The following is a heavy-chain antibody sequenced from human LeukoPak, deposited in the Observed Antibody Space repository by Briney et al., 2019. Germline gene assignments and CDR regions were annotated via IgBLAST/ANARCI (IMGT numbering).Heavy chain of an antibody. V-gene: IGHV3-7*01. D-gene: IGHD6-13*01. CDR3: ARAIFGIAAAVPFDY. CDR2: IKQDGSEK. CDR1: GFTFSSYW. Sequence: GGSLRLSCAASGFTFSSYWMSWVRQAPGKGLEWVANIKQDGSEKYYVDSVKGRFTISRDNAKNSLYLQMNSLRAEDTAVYYCARAIFGIAAAVPFDYWGQGTLVTVSS. J-gene: IGHJ4*02.